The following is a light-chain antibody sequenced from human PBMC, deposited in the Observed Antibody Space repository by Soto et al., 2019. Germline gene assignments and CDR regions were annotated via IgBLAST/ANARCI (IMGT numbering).Light chain of an antibody. V-gene: IGLV1-40*01. CDR1: SSNIGAGYG. CDR3: QSYDSSLSGWV. J-gene: IGLJ3*02. CDR2: GNS. Sequence: QSVLAQPPSVSVAPGQRVTISCTGSSSNIGAGYGVHWYQQLPGTAPKLLIYGNSNRPSGVPDRFSGSKSGTSASLAITGLQAEDEADYHCQSYDSSLSGWVFGGGTQLTVL.